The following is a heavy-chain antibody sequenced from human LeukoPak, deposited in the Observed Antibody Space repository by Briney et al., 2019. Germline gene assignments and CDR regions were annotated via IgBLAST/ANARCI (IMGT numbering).Heavy chain of an antibody. Sequence: ASVKVSCKASGYTFTSYGISWVRQAPGQGLEWMGWISAYNGNTNYAQKLQGRVTMTRDTSTSTVYMELSSLRSEDTAVYYCARKDSSGYLLDYWGQGTLVTVSS. CDR3: ARKDSSGYLLDY. V-gene: IGHV1-18*01. D-gene: IGHD3-22*01. CDR2: ISAYNGNT. CDR1: GYTFTSYG. J-gene: IGHJ4*02.